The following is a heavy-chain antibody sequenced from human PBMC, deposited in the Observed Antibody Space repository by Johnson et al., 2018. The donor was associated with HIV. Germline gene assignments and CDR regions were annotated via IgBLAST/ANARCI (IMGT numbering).Heavy chain of an antibody. J-gene: IGHJ3*02. D-gene: IGHD3-16*01. V-gene: IGHV3-11*01. CDR3: ARGRGALDI. CDR2: ISSSGSPI. Sequence: VQLVESGGGVVRPGGSLRLSCAASGFTFDDYGMSWVRQAPGKGLEWVSYISSSGSPIYYVDSVKGRFTISRDNAKNSLYLQMNSLRVEDTAVFYCARGRGALDIWGQGTVVTVSS. CDR1: GFTFDDYG.